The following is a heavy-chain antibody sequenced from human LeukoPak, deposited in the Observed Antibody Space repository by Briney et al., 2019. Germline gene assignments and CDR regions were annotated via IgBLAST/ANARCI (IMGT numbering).Heavy chain of an antibody. V-gene: IGHV3-21*01. CDR2: ISSSSSCI. CDR3: ARGGKGSQVLDY. Sequence: GGSLRLSCAASGFTFSSYSMNWVRQAPGKGLEWVSSISSSSSCIYYADSVKGRFTISRDNAKNSLYLQMNSLRAEDTAVYYCARGGKGSQVLDYWGQGTLVTVSS. CDR1: GFTFSSYS. J-gene: IGHJ4*02. D-gene: IGHD3-10*01.